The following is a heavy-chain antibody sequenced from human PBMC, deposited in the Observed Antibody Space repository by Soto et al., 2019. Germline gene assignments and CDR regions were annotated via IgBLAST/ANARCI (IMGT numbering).Heavy chain of an antibody. CDR2: ISYDGSTE. V-gene: IGHV3-30*18. D-gene: IGHD2-15*01. CDR1: GFTFSDYG. CDR3: AKGGRQCILEDLLSY. Sequence: SLRLSCAASGFTFSDYGMNWVRQAPGKGLEWVAVISYDGSTEYYADSVKGRFTISRDNSKNTLYLQMNSLRLEDTAVYYCAKGGRQCILEDLLSYWSRGSLVPVSS. J-gene: IGHJ4*02.